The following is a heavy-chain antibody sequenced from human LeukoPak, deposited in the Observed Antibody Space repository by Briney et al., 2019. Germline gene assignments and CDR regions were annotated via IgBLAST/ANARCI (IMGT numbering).Heavy chain of an antibody. D-gene: IGHD2-2*01. CDR2: IYYSGST. J-gene: IGHJ4*02. CDR1: GGSISSYY. CDR3: ARAPRYCSSTSCYFKVRVQFDY. V-gene: IGHV4-59*08. Sequence: SETLSLTCTVSGGSISSYYWSWIRQPPGKGLEWIGYIYYSGSTNYNPSLKSRVTISVDTSKNQFSLKLSSVTAADTAVYYCARAPRYCSSTSCYFKVRVQFDYWGQGTLVTVSS.